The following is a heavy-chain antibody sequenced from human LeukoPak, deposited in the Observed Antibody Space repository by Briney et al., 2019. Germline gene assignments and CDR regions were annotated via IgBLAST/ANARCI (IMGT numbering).Heavy chain of an antibody. CDR1: GLTFSSHW. Sequence: PGGSLRLSCAASGLTFSSHWMHWVRQAPGKGLACVANIKTDGSETYYVDSVKGRFTISRDNAKNSLFLQMNSLRAEDTAIYYCVSAIRGSPIDYWGQGTLVSVPS. D-gene: IGHD3-10*01. CDR2: IKTDGSET. J-gene: IGHJ4*02. CDR3: VSAIRGSPIDY. V-gene: IGHV3-7*01.